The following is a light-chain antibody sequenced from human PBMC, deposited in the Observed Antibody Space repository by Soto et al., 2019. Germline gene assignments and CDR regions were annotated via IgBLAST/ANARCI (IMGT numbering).Light chain of an antibody. CDR2: DVS. CDR3: SSYTSSSTRV. CDR1: SSDVGGYNY. Sequence: QSALTQPASVSGSPGQSITISCTGTSSDVGGYNYVSWYQQHPGKAPKLMIYDVSNRPSGVSNRFSGSKSGNTAALTISGLQAGDEGDYYCSSYTSSSTRVFGGGTKLTGL. V-gene: IGLV2-14*01. J-gene: IGLJ2*01.